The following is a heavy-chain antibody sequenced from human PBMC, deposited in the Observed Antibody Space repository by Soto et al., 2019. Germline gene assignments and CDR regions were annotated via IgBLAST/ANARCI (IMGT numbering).Heavy chain of an antibody. CDR2: IYTSGST. CDR3: ARNRRNYYGSGSYYNGFDY. CDR1: GGSISSGGYY. V-gene: IGHV4-61*02. J-gene: IGHJ4*02. Sequence: PSETLSLTCTVSGGSISSGGYYWSWIRQHPGKGLEWIGRIYTSGSTNYNPSLKSRVTMSVDTSKNQFSLKLSSVTAADTAVYYCARNRRNYYGSGSYYNGFDYWGQGTLVTVSS. D-gene: IGHD3-10*01.